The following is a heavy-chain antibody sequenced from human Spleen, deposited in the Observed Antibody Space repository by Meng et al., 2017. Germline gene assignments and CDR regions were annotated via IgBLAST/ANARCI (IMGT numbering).Heavy chain of an antibody. J-gene: IGHJ6*02. D-gene: IGHD6-13*01. CDR1: GYTFTSYA. CDR3: ARRGRGIADHGYKYGMDL. V-gene: IGHV7-4-1*02. Sequence: GESLKISCKASGYTFTSYAMNWVRQAPGQGLEWMGWINTNTGNPTYAQGFTGRFVFSLDTSVSTAYLQISSLKAEDTAVYYCARRGRGIADHGYKYGMDLWGQGTTVTVSS. CDR2: INTNTGNP.